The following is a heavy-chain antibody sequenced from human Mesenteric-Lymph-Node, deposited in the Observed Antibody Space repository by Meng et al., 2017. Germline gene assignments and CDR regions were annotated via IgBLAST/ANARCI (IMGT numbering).Heavy chain of an antibody. CDR2: IYYSGST. Sequence: QVQLQESGPGLVKPSQTLSLTCTVSGGSIRSGGYYWSWIRQRPGKGLEWIGNIYYSGSTYYNPSLKSRVTISVDTSKNQFSLKLSSVTAADTAVYYCARSGSGSYYFDYWGQGTLITVSS. CDR1: GGSIRSGGYY. D-gene: IGHD1-26*01. V-gene: IGHV4-31*03. CDR3: ARSGSGSYYFDY. J-gene: IGHJ4*02.